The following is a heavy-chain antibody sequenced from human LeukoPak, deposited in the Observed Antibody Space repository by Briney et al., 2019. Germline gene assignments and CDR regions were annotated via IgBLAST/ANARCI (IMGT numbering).Heavy chain of an antibody. V-gene: IGHV3-23*01. Sequence: GGTLRLSCVASGFSFSSYGMSWVRQAPGEGLEWVSALSAGGGSTDYADSVKGRFTISRDNSKKTLYLQMTSLRVDDTAVYYCAKLYDGSSRDAFHIWGQGTMVTVSS. CDR3: AKLYDGSSRDAFHI. CDR1: GFSFSSYG. CDR2: LSAGGGST. D-gene: IGHD3-22*01. J-gene: IGHJ3*02.